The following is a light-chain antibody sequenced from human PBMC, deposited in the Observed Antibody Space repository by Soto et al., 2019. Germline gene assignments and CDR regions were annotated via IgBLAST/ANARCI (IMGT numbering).Light chain of an antibody. CDR1: QGLKF. J-gene: IGKJ5*01. CDR2: EAT. V-gene: IGKV1-12*01. CDR3: QQHNSFSIT. Sequence: DIQMTQSPSSVSASVGDTVTITCRASQGLKFLAWYQQKPGKAPRLLIYEATNLQSGVPPRFSGSGSGTEFTLTINSLQADDFATYYCQQHNSFSITFGQGTRLEIK.